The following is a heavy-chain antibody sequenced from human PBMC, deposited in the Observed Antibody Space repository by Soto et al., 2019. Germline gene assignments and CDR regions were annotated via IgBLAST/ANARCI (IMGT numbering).Heavy chain of an antibody. CDR1: GGSFSGYY. D-gene: IGHD6-6*01. CDR3: ARSRGAARRIFDY. V-gene: IGHV4-34*01. Sequence: SETLSLTCAVYGGSFSGYYWRWIRQPPGKGLEWIGEINHSGSTNYDPSLKSRVTISVDTSKNQFSLKLSSVTAADTAVYYCARSRGAARRIFDYWGQGTLVTVSS. CDR2: INHSGST. J-gene: IGHJ4*02.